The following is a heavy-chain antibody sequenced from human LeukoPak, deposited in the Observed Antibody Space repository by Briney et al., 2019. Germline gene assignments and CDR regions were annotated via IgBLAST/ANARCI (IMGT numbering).Heavy chain of an antibody. CDR1: GFTFSSYS. J-gene: IGHJ4*02. V-gene: IGHV3-21*01. CDR2: ISSSSSYI. D-gene: IGHD1-26*01. CDR3: ARKRGRVGAGGPVNY. Sequence: GGSLRLSCAASGFTFSSYSMNWVRQAPGKWLEWVSSISSSSSYIYYADSVKGRFTISRDNAKNSLYLQMNSLRAEDSAVYYCARKRGRVGAGGPVNYWGQGTLVTVSS.